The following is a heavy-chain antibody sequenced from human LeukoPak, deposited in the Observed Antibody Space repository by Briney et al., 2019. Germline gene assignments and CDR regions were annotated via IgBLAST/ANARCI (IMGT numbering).Heavy chain of an antibody. J-gene: IGHJ4*02. Sequence: GGSLRLSCAASGFTFSSYSMNWVRQAPGKGLEWVSSISSSSSYIYYADSVKGRFTISRDNAKNSLYLQMNSLRTEDTAVYYCARDQGPYYYGSGSYFLDYWGQGTLVTVSS. CDR2: ISSSSSYI. V-gene: IGHV3-21*01. CDR1: GFTFSSYS. CDR3: ARDQGPYYYGSGSYFLDY. D-gene: IGHD3-10*01.